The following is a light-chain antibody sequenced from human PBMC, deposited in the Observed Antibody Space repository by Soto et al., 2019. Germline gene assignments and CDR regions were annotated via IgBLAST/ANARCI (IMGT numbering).Light chain of an antibody. Sequence: QSALTQPASVSGSPGQSITISCTGTSSDVGGYNLVSWYQQHPGKAPKLMIYEVSKRPSGVSNRFSGSKSGNTASLTISGLQAEDEADYYCCSLAGSSTGVVFGGGTKLTVL. CDR1: SSDVGGYNL. CDR3: CSLAGSSTGVV. CDR2: EVS. J-gene: IGLJ2*01. V-gene: IGLV2-23*02.